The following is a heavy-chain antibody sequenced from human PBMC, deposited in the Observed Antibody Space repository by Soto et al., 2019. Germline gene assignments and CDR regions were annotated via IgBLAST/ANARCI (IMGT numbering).Heavy chain of an antibody. V-gene: IGHV3-64*01. Sequence: EMQLVESGGGLVQPGGSLRLSCAASGFSFSNYGMHWVRQAPGKGLEYVSAISSNGGTTYYANSVKSRFTISRDNSKNTLYLQMGSLTAEDMAVYYCASDAFDIWGQGTMVTVSS. CDR2: ISSNGGTT. CDR3: ASDAFDI. J-gene: IGHJ3*02. CDR1: GFSFSNYG.